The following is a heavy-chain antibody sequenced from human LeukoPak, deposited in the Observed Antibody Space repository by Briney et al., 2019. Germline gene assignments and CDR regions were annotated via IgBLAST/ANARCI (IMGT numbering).Heavy chain of an antibody. Sequence: GGSLRLSCAASGFTFDDYAMHWVRQAPGKGLGWVSLISGDGGSTYYADSVKGRFTISRDNSKNSLYLQMNSLRTEDTALYYCAKDISPYYDNHAFDIWGQGTMVTVSS. V-gene: IGHV3-43*02. CDR2: ISGDGGST. CDR3: AKDISPYYDNHAFDI. D-gene: IGHD3-22*01. J-gene: IGHJ3*02. CDR1: GFTFDDYA.